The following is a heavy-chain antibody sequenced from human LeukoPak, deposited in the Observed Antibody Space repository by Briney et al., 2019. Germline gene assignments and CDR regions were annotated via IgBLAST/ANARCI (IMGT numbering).Heavy chain of an antibody. Sequence: NESGPTLVNPTQTLTLTCTFSGFSLSTSGVGVGWIRQPPGKALEWLALIYWDDDKRYSPSLKSRLTITKDTSKNQVVLTMTNMDPVDTATYYCAHMSTMVRGVTYYFNYWGQGTLVTVSS. J-gene: IGHJ4*02. D-gene: IGHD3-10*01. CDR3: AHMSTMVRGVTYYFNY. V-gene: IGHV2-5*02. CDR1: GFSLSTSGVG. CDR2: IYWDDDK.